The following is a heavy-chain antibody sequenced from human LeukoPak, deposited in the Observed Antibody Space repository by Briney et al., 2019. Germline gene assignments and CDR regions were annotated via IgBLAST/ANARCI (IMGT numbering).Heavy chain of an antibody. CDR1: GGTFSSYA. Sequence: SVKVSCKASGGTFSSYAITWVRQAPGQGLEWMGGIIPIFGTTTYAQKVQGRATITRDESTSTAYMELSSLRSEDTAVYYCARGMTGTNPLDYWGQGTLVTVSS. J-gene: IGHJ4*02. CDR3: ARGMTGTNPLDY. CDR2: IIPIFGTT. V-gene: IGHV1-69*05. D-gene: IGHD1-7*01.